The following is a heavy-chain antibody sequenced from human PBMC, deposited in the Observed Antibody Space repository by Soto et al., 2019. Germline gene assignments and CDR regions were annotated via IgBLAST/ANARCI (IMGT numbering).Heavy chain of an antibody. J-gene: IGHJ6*02. D-gene: IGHD4-17*01. Sequence: TGGSLRLSCAASGFTVSSNYMSWVRQAPGKGLEWVSVIYSGGSTYYADSVKGRFTISRDNSKNTLYLQMNSLRAEDTAVYYCARDVSVDYGGNPRYYYYGMDVWGQGTTVTVSS. CDR1: GFTVSSNY. CDR3: ARDVSVDYGGNPRYYYYGMDV. V-gene: IGHV3-53*01. CDR2: IYSGGST.